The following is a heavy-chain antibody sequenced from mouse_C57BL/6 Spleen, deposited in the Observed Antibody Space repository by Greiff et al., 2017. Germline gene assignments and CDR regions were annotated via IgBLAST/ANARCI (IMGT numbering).Heavy chain of an antibody. D-gene: IGHD1-1*01. CDR1: GYTFTSYW. Sequence: VQLQQPGAELVMPGASVKLSCKASGYTFTSYWMHWVKQRPGQGLEWIGEIDPSDSYTNYNQKFKGKSTLTVDKSSSTAYMQLSSLTSEDSAVYYCARTENGSSYDYWGQGTTLTVSS. CDR2: IDPSDSYT. J-gene: IGHJ2*01. V-gene: IGHV1-69*01. CDR3: ARTENGSSYDY.